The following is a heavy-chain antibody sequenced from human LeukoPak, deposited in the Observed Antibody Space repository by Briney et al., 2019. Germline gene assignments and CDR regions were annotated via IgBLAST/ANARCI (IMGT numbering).Heavy chain of an antibody. CDR1: GFIVSSNY. J-gene: IGHJ4*02. Sequence: GGSLRLSCSASGFIVSSNYMSWVRQAPGKGLEWVSVIYSGGSTYYADSVKGRFTISRDNSKNTLYLQMNSLRAEDTAVYYCASVLTGYYDYFDYWGQGTLVTVSS. CDR2: IYSGGST. D-gene: IGHD3-9*01. V-gene: IGHV3-53*01. CDR3: ASVLTGYYDYFDY.